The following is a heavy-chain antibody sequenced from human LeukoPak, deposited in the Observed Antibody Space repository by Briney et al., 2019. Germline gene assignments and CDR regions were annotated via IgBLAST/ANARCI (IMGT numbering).Heavy chain of an antibody. CDR1: GFGFSSYS. CDR2: ISSSSSYI. D-gene: IGHD4-23*01. CDR3: ARDPIGGLYYYYMDV. V-gene: IGHV3-21*01. J-gene: IGHJ6*03. Sequence: GGSLRLSCAASGFGFSSYSMNWVRQAPGKGLEWVSRISSSSSYIYYADSVKGRFTISRDNAKNSLYLQMNSLRAEDTAVYFCARDPIGGLYYYYMDVWGKGITVTVSS.